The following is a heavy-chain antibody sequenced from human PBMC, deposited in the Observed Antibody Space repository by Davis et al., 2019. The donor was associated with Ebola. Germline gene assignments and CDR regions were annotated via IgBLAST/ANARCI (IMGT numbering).Heavy chain of an antibody. CDR3: AKSHYGDYLLYYYYGMDV. V-gene: IGHV3-11*01. CDR1: GFTFSDYY. J-gene: IGHJ6*02. Sequence: GGSLRLSCAASGFTFSDYYMSWIRQAPGKGLEWVSYISSSGSTIYYADSVKGRFTISRDNAKNSLYLQMNSLRAEDTAVYYCAKSHYGDYLLYYYYGMDVWGQGTMVTVSS. D-gene: IGHD4-17*01. CDR2: ISSSGSTI.